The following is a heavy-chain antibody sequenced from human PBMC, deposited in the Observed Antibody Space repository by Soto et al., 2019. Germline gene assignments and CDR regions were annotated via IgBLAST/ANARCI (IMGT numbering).Heavy chain of an antibody. CDR3: ASHRYSSGWYYFDY. J-gene: IGHJ4*02. CDR1: GGSISSSSYY. Sequence: ASETLSLTCTVSGGSISSSSYYWGWIRQPPGKGLEWIGSIYYSGSTYYNPSLKSRVTISVDTSKNQFSLKLSAVTAADTAVYYCASHRYSSGWYYFDYWGQGTLVTVSS. V-gene: IGHV4-39*01. D-gene: IGHD6-19*01. CDR2: IYYSGST.